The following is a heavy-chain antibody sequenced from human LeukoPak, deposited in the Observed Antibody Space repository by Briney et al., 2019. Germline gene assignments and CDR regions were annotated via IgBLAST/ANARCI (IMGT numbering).Heavy chain of an antibody. CDR2: IWYDGSNK. V-gene: IGHV3-33*06. D-gene: IGHD1-26*01. CDR3: AKDGGYSGSYFDY. J-gene: IGHJ4*02. CDR1: GFTFSSYG. Sequence: GGSLRLSCAASGFTFSSYGMHWVRQAPGKGLECVAVIWYDGSNKYYADSVKGRFTISRDNSENTLYLQMNSLRAEDTAVYYCAKDGGYSGSYFDYWGQGTLVTVSS.